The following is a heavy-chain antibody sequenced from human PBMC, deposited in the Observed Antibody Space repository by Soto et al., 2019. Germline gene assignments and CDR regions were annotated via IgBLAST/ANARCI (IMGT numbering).Heavy chain of an antibody. D-gene: IGHD2-8*02. J-gene: IGHJ3*02. CDR1: GDSASSGSAY. V-gene: IGHV4-61*01. CDR2: IDYSGST. CDR3: VRQQSADCSGGVCYHGFDM. Sequence: SETLSLTCTVSGDSASSGSAYWGWIRQSPGKGLEWIGYIDYSGSTNYNPSLRSRVTISIDMSKNQFSLKLSSVTAADTAVFSCVRQQSADCSGGVCYHGFDMWGQGTMVTDS.